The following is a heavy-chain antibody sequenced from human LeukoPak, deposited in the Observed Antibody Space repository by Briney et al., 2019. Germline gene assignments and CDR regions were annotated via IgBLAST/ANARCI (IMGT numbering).Heavy chain of an antibody. D-gene: IGHD3-10*01. CDR1: GFTVSSNY. Sequence: GGSLRLSCAASGFTVSSNYMSWVRQAPGKGLEWVSVIYSGGSTYYADSVKGRFTISRDNSKNTLYLQMNSLRAEDTAVYYCARDCLPQFSGSYYTCFDYWGQGTLVTVSS. V-gene: IGHV3-66*01. CDR2: IYSGGST. J-gene: IGHJ4*02. CDR3: ARDCLPQFSGSYYTCFDY.